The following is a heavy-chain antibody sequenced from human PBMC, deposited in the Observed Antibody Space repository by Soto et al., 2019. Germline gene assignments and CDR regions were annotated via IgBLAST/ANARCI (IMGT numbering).Heavy chain of an antibody. D-gene: IGHD3-22*01. CDR3: ASSGITMIVVVITHYYYYGMDV. Sequence: SVQVSCKASGGTFSSYAISWVRQAPGQGLEWMGGIIPIFGTANYAQKFQGRVTITADESTSTAYMELSSLRSEDTAVYYCASSGITMIVVVITHYYYYGMDVWGQGTTVTVSS. J-gene: IGHJ6*02. CDR1: GGTFSSYA. CDR2: IIPIFGTA. V-gene: IGHV1-69*13.